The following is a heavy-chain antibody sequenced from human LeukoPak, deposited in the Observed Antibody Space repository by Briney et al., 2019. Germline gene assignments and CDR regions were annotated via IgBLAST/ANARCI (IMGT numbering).Heavy chain of an antibody. CDR1: GYTFTGYY. J-gene: IGHJ4*02. D-gene: IGHD2-15*01. Sequence: ASVTVSCKASGYTFTGYYMHWVRQAPGQGLEWMGWINPNNGDTNYAQNFQGRVTMTRDTSTSTAYMELSRLRSDDPAVYHCALLGRSNYYWGQGTLVSVSS. CDR2: INPNNGDT. V-gene: IGHV1-2*02. CDR3: ALLGRSNYY.